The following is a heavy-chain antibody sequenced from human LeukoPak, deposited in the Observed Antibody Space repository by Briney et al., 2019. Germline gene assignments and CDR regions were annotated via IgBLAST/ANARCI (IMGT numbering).Heavy chain of an antibody. CDR3: ARELGYSYGSPPRFDP. Sequence: PSETLSLTCTVSGGSISSYYWSWIRQPAGKGLEWIGRIYTSGSTNYNPSLKSRVTMSVDTSKNQFSLKLSSVTAADTAVYYCARELGYSYGSPPRFDPWGQGTLVTVSS. CDR2: IYTSGST. D-gene: IGHD5-18*01. J-gene: IGHJ5*02. V-gene: IGHV4-4*07. CDR1: GGSISSYY.